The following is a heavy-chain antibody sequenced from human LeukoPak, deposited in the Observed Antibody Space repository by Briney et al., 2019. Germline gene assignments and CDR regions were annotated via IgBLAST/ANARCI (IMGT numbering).Heavy chain of an antibody. CDR1: GFTFSSYS. CDR3: ARVSNDYGGPLDY. D-gene: IGHD4/OR15-4a*01. J-gene: IGHJ4*02. V-gene: IGHV3-21*01. CDR2: ISSSSSYI. Sequence: PGGSLRLSCAASGFTFSSYSMNWVRQAPGKGLEWVSSISSSSSYIYYADSVKGRFTISRDNAKNSLYVQMNSLRAEDTAVYYCARVSNDYGGPLDYWGQGTLVTVSS.